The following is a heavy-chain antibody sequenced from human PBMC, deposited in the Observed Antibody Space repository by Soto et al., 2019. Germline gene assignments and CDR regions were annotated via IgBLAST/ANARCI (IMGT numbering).Heavy chain of an antibody. CDR1: GFTFSSYG. V-gene: IGHV3-33*01. D-gene: IGHD2-2*01. Sequence: GGSLRLSCAPSGFTFSSYGMHWVRQAPGKGLEWVALIWYDGSNKFYADSVKGRFTISRDNSKNALYLQMNSLRAEDTAIYYCARAGGYCTGTSCYSDYLYGMDVWGQGTSVTVSS. CDR3: ARAGGYCTGTSCYSDYLYGMDV. CDR2: IWYDGSNK. J-gene: IGHJ6*02.